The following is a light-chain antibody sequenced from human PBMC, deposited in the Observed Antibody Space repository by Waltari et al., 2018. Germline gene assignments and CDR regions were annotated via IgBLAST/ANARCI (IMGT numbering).Light chain of an antibody. J-gene: IGKJ4*01. CDR1: QSVSSY. V-gene: IGKV3-20*01. CDR2: GAS. Sequence: VLLTQSPATLSLSPGERATLSCRASQSVSSYLAWYQQKPGQAPRLLLDGASNRATGIPERFSGSGSGTYFTLTISSLEPEDFAVYFCQSYSSSPLTFGGGTKVEI. CDR3: QSYSSSPLT.